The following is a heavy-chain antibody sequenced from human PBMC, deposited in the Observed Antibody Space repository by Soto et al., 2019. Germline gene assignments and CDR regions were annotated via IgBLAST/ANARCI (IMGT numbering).Heavy chain of an antibody. D-gene: IGHD6-6*01. CDR2: ISSSSSTI. J-gene: IGHJ6*02. CDR1: GFTFSSYS. V-gene: IGHV3-48*02. CDR3: ASPDSTYSSSPRYGMDV. Sequence: GGSLRLSCAASGFTFSSYSMNWVRQAPGKGLEWVSYISSSSSTIYYADSVKGRFTISRDNAKNSLYLQMNSLRDEETAVYYCASPDSTYSSSPRYGMDVWGQGTTVTVSS.